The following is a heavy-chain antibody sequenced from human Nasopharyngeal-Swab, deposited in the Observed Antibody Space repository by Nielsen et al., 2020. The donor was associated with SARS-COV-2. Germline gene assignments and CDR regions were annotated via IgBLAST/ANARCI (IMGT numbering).Heavy chain of an antibody. V-gene: IGHV3-7*01. CDR3: ARDWDYYDSSGFDY. CDR1: GFTFSNFA. CDR2: IKQDGSEK. J-gene: IGHJ4*02. Sequence: GGSLRLSCAASGFTFSNFAMSWVRQAPGKGLEWVANIKQDGSEKCYVDSVKGRFTISRDNAKNSLYLQMNSLRAEDTAVYYCARDWDYYDSSGFDYWGQGTLVTVSS. D-gene: IGHD3-22*01.